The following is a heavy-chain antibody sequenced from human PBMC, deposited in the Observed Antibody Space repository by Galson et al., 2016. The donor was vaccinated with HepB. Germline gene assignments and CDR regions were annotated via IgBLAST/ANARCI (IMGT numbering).Heavy chain of an antibody. CDR3: ASWGYSSSRYSDY. CDR1: GGSISSGGYY. Sequence: TLSLTCTVSGGSISSGGYYWSWIRQHPGKGQEWIGYIYYSGSTYYNPSLRSRVTISADTSKNQFSLKLSSVTAADTAVYYCASWGYSSSRYSDYWGQGTLVTVSS. CDR2: IYYSGST. D-gene: IGHD6-13*01. V-gene: IGHV4-31*03. J-gene: IGHJ4*02.